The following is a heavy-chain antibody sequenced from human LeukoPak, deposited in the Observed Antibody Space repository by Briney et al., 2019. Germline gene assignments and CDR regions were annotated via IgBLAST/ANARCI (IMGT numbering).Heavy chain of an antibody. D-gene: IGHD1-7*01. Sequence: GASVKVSCKASGYTFTSYYMHWVRQAPGQGLEWMGIINPSGGSTSYAQKFQGRVTMTRDTSISTAYMELSRLRSDDTAVYYCARPNKLRRNWFDPWGQGTLVTVSS. CDR3: ARPNKLRRNWFDP. V-gene: IGHV1-46*01. CDR2: INPSGGST. J-gene: IGHJ5*02. CDR1: GYTFTSYY.